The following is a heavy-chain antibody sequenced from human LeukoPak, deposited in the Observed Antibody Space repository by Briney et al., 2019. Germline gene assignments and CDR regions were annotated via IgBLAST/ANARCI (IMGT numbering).Heavy chain of an antibody. V-gene: IGHV1-46*01. CDR2: INLSGGST. Sequence: ASVNVSCKASGYTFTSYYMHWVREAPGQGLEWMGIINLSGGSTSYAQKFQGRVTVTSDTSTSTVYMELSSLRTEDTAVYYCARVRYNYYDSSGYYSDAFDIWGQGTMVTVSS. CDR3: ARVRYNYYDSSGYYSDAFDI. D-gene: IGHD3-22*01. J-gene: IGHJ3*02. CDR1: GYTFTSYY.